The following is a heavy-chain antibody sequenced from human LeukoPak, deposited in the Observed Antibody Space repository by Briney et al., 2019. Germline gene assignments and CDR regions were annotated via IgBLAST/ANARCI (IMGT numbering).Heavy chain of an antibody. D-gene: IGHD6-13*01. V-gene: IGHV4-34*01. J-gene: IGHJ4*02. CDR3: ARGLAAAAPFDY. Sequence: PSETLSLTCAVYGGSFSGYYWSWIRHPPGKGLEWIGEINHSGSTNYNPSLKSRVTISVDTPKNQFSLKLSSVTAADTAVYYCARGLAAAAPFDYWGQGTLVTVSS. CDR1: GGSFSGYY. CDR2: INHSGST.